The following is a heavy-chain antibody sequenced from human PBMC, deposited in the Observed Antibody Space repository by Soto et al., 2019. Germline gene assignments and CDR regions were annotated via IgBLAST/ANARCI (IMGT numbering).Heavy chain of an antibody. CDR1: GGSFSPNY. D-gene: IGHD5-12*01. CDR3: ARRIVATETFDD. V-gene: IGHV4-59*08. Sequence: SETLSLTCTVSGGSFSPNYWAWIRQPPGKGLEWIGYIYYAGSTKYNPSLNSRVTISVDTSKNQFSLMVTSVTAADTAVYYCARRIVATETFDDWGQGTLVTVSS. J-gene: IGHJ4*02. CDR2: IYYAGST.